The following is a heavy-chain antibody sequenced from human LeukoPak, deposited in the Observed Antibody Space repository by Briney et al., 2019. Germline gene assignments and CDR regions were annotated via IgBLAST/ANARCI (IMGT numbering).Heavy chain of an antibody. V-gene: IGHV4-4*07. D-gene: IGHD4-17*01. CDR3: ARDGDDHGEYWYFDL. CDR1: GGSISSYY. Sequence: SETLSLTCTVSGGSISSYYWSWIRQPAGKGLEWIGRIYTSGSTNYNPSLKSRVTMSVDTSKNQFSLKLSSVTAADTAVYYCARDGDDHGEYWYFDLWGRGTLVTVSS. CDR2: IYTSGST. J-gene: IGHJ2*01.